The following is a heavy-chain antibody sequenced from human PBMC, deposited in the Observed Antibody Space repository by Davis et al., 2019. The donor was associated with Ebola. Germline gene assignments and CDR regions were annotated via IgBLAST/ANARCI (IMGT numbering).Heavy chain of an antibody. J-gene: IGHJ5*02. CDR2: ISPDGGRT. CDR1: GFTFSTYW. CDR3: ARVNAVTGYTRFDL. Sequence: HTGGSLRLSCAASGFTFSTYWIHWVRQAPGKGLMWVSRISPDGGRTGYADSVKGRFTISRDNAKNSLYLQMNSLRAEDTAFYHCARVNAVTGYTRFDLWGQGTLVTVSS. D-gene: IGHD3-9*01. V-gene: IGHV3-74*01.